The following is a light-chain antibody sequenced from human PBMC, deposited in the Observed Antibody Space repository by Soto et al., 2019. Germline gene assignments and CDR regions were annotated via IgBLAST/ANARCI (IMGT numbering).Light chain of an antibody. V-gene: IGKV3-15*01. J-gene: IGKJ1*01. CDR1: QSVSSN. Sequence: PGETATLSCRASQSVSSNLAWYQQKPGQAPRLLIYGASTRATDIPARFSGSGSGTEFTLTISSLQSEDFAVYYCQQYNNFWTFGKGTKVEIK. CDR2: GAS. CDR3: QQYNNFWT.